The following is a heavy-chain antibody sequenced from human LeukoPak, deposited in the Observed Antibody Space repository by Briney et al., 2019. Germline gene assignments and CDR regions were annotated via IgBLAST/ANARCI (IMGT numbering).Heavy chain of an antibody. D-gene: IGHD6-19*01. CDR2: ISGSGGST. Sequence: PGGSLRLSCAASGFTFSSYGMHWVRQAPGKGLEWVSAISGSGGSTYYADSVKGRFTISRDNSKNTLYLQMNSLRAEDTAVYYCASPSKRGIAVASGYYWGQGTLVTVSS. CDR1: GFTFSSYG. CDR3: ASPSKRGIAVASGYY. J-gene: IGHJ4*02. V-gene: IGHV3-23*01.